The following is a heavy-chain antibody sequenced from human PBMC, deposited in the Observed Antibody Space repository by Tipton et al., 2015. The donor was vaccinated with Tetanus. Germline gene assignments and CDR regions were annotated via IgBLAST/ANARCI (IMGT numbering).Heavy chain of an antibody. CDR2: VYYSGTT. V-gene: IGHV4-39*07. D-gene: IGHD6-6*01. Sequence: TLSLTCTVSGGSISSPSYYWGWIRQPPGKGLEWIGSVYYSGTTYYNPSLRNRVSMSVDTSKNQLFLNLTSLTAADTAVYYCARDQGGGRVVRLNWFDPWGQGTLVTVSS. J-gene: IGHJ5*02. CDR3: ARDQGGGRVVRLNWFDP. CDR1: GGSISSPSYY.